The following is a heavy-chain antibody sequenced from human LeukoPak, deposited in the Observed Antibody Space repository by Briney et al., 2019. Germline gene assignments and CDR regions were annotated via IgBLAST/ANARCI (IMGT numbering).Heavy chain of an antibody. Sequence: GASVKVSCKASGYTFTSYYMHWVRQAPGQGLEWMGIINPSGGSTSYAQKFQGRVTMTRDMSTSTVYMELSSLRSEDTAVYYCARGAEYDFWSGYEGNWFDPWGQGTLVTVSS. V-gene: IGHV1-46*01. CDR1: GYTFTSYY. CDR2: INPSGGST. J-gene: IGHJ5*02. CDR3: ARGAEYDFWSGYEGNWFDP. D-gene: IGHD3-3*01.